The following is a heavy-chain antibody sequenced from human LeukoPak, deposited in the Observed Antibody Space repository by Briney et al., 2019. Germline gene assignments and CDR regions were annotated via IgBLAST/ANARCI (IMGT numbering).Heavy chain of an antibody. CDR2: IFYSGST. J-gene: IGHJ6*03. Sequence: SETLSLTCTVSGGSLSSSSYYWGWLRQPPGTGLEWIGSIFYSGSTYYNPSLKSRVTISVDTSKNQFSLKLSSVTAADTAVYYCARESYGSRSYDYYYYYMDVWGKGTTVTVSS. CDR1: GGSLSSSSYY. V-gene: IGHV4-39*07. CDR3: ARESYGSRSYDYYYYYMDV. D-gene: IGHD3-10*01.